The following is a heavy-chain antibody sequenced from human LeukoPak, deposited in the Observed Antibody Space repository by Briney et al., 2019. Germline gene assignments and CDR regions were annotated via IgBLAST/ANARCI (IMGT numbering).Heavy chain of an antibody. CDR3: ARVYGGNSLYYYYMDV. CDR1: GYSISSRYH. D-gene: IGHD4-23*01. CDR2: MSHSGRT. Sequence: PSETLSLTCTVSGYSISSRYHWGWIRQPPGRGLEWIGSMSHSGRTNYNPSLKSRVTISLDTSQNQFSLNLSSVTAADTAVYYCARVYGGNSLYYYYMDVWGKGTTVTVSS. V-gene: IGHV4-38-2*02. J-gene: IGHJ6*03.